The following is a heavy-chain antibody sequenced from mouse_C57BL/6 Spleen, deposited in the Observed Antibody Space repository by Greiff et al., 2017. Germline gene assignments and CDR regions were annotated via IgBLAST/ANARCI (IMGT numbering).Heavy chain of an antibody. CDR2: IDPSDSET. J-gene: IGHJ2*01. CDR1: GYTFTSYW. CDR3: ARSKMKANWDVFGY. Sequence: VQLQQPGAELVRPGSSVKLSCKASGYTFTSYWMHWVKQRPIQGLEWIGNIDPSDSETHYNQKFKDKATLTVDKSSSTAYMQLSSLTSEDSAVYYGARSKMKANWDVFGYWGQGTTLTVSS. V-gene: IGHV1-52*01. D-gene: IGHD4-1*01.